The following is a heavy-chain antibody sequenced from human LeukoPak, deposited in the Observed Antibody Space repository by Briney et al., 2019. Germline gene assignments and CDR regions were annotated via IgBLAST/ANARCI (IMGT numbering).Heavy chain of an antibody. CDR3: ASYGSGSYFEGDDAFDI. J-gene: IGHJ3*02. CDR1: GGSISSYY. V-gene: IGHV4-4*07. CDR2: IYTSGST. D-gene: IGHD3-10*01. Sequence: PSETLSLTCTVPGGSISSYYWSWIRQPAGKGLEWIGRIYTSGSTNYNPSLKSRVTMSVDTSKNQFSLKLSSVTAADTAVYYCASYGSGSYFEGDDAFDIWGQGTMVTVSS.